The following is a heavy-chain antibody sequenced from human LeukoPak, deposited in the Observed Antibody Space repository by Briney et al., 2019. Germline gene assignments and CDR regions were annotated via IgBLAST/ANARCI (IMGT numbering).Heavy chain of an antibody. Sequence: GGSLRLSCAVSGFTFSTYSMNWVRQAPGKGLEWVSHISSGSTTIYYPDSVKGRFTVSRDNAKSSLYLQMNSLRVEDTAVYYCTRGGAYGMDVWGQGTTVTVSS. CDR1: GFTFSTYS. CDR3: TRGGAYGMDV. J-gene: IGHJ6*02. CDR2: ISSGSTTI. V-gene: IGHV3-48*01.